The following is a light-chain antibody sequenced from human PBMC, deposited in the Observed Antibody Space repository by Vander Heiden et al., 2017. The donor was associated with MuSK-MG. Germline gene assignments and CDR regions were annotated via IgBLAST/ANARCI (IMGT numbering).Light chain of an antibody. CDR1: SSNIRAGFD. CDR3: QSYDSSLSDVV. J-gene: IGLJ2*01. CDR2: GTS. V-gene: IGLV1-40*01. Sequence: QSVLTQPPSVSWAPGQRVTISCTGSSSNIRAGFDVHWYQQLPGTAPILLIYGTSNRPSGVPDRFSGSKSGTSASLAITGLQAEDEADYYCQSYDSSLSDVVFGGGTKLTVL.